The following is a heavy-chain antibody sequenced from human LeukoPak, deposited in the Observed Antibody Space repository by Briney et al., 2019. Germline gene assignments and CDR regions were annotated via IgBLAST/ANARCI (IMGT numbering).Heavy chain of an antibody. V-gene: IGHV4-34*01. J-gene: IGHJ6*02. CDR1: GGSFSGYY. Sequence: SETLSLTCAVYGGSFSGYYWSWIRQPPGKGLEWIGEINHSGSTNYNPSLKSRVTISVDTSKNQFSLKLSSVTAADTAVYYCARGPLTIFGVVTLYYYGMDVWGQGTMVTVSS. D-gene: IGHD3-3*01. CDR3: ARGPLTIFGVVTLYYYGMDV. CDR2: INHSGST.